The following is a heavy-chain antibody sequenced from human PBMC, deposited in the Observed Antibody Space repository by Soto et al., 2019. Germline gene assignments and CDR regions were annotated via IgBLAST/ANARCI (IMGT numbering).Heavy chain of an antibody. CDR2: IYYSVST. CDR3: ARGSRGYSYGSFDY. D-gene: IGHD5-18*01. CDR1: GGSISSYY. Sequence: SETLSLTCTVSGGSISSYYWSWIRQPPGKGLEWIGYIYYSVSTNYNPSLKSRVTISVDTSKNQFSLKLSSVTAADTAVYYCARGSRGYSYGSFDYWGQGTLVTVSS. V-gene: IGHV4-59*01. J-gene: IGHJ4*02.